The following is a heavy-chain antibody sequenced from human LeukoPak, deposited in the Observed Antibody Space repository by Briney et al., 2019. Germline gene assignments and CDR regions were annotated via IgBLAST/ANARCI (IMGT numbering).Heavy chain of an antibody. CDR1: GGSISSSSYY. CDR2: IYYSGST. V-gene: IGHV4-39*07. Sequence: SETLSLTCPVSGGSISSSSYYWGWIRQPPGKGLEWIWSIYYSGSTYYHPSLKSRVTISVDTSKNQFSLKLSSVTAADTAVYYCARGRGYYYGSGSYRSPFGHWGQGTLVTVSS. D-gene: IGHD3-10*01. CDR3: ARGRGYYYGSGSYRSPFGH. J-gene: IGHJ4*02.